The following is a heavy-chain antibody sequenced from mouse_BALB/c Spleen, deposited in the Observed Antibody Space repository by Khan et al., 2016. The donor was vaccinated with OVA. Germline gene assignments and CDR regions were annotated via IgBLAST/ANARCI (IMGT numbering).Heavy chain of an antibody. V-gene: IGHV5-6-4*01. D-gene: IGHD1-1*01. CDR1: GFTFSSYS. CDR3: TRDSNDYGSSFYFDY. Sequence: EVELVESGGGLVKPGGSLRLSCAASGFTFSSYSMSWVRQTPEKRLEWVATITSGGSYTYYPDSVQGRFTISRDNAKNNLYLQMSSLKSEDTAMYYCTRDSNDYGSSFYFDYWGQGTTLTVSA. J-gene: IGHJ2*01. CDR2: ITSGGSYT.